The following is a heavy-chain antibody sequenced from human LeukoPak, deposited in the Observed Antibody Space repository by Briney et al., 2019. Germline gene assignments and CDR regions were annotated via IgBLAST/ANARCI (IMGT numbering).Heavy chain of an antibody. CDR2: ISAYNGNT. CDR3: ARDGRIAAAGSRRNYYYGMDV. J-gene: IGHJ6*02. D-gene: IGHD6-13*01. CDR1: GYTFTSYS. Sequence: VASVKVSCKASGYTFTSYSISWVRQAPGQGLEWMGWISAYNGNTNYAQKLQGRVTMTTDTSTSTAHMELRSLRSDDTAVYYCARDGRIAAAGSRRNYYYGMDVWGQGTTVTVSS. V-gene: IGHV1-18*01.